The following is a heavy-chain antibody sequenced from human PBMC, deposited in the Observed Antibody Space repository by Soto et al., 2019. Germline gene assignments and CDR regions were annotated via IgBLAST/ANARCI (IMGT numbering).Heavy chain of an antibody. CDR2: ISYDGSNK. J-gene: IGHJ6*02. D-gene: IGHD3-3*01. CDR1: VCTFSSYG. V-gene: IGHV3-30*18. CDR3: AKLQYDFWSGYWPGYGMEV. Sequence: VGSLRLSCASSVCTFSSYGMHCVRHSPGKWLEWVAVISYDGSNKYYADSVKGRFTISRDNSKNTLYLQMNSLRAEDTAVYYCAKLQYDFWSGYWPGYGMEVWGQGTTVSVSS.